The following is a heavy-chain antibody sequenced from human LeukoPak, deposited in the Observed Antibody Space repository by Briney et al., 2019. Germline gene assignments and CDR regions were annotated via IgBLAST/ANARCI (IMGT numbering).Heavy chain of an antibody. J-gene: IGHJ4*02. CDR3: ARVRSTFAPRSDSPFDY. CDR1: GFTFSSYS. V-gene: IGHV3-21*01. D-gene: IGHD3-3*02. CDR2: ISSSSSYI. Sequence: GGSLRLSCAASGFTFSSYSMNWVRQAPGKGLEWVSSISSSSSYIYYADSVKGRFTISRDNAKNSLYLQMNSLRAEDTAVYYCARVRSTFAPRSDSPFDYWGQGTLVTVSS.